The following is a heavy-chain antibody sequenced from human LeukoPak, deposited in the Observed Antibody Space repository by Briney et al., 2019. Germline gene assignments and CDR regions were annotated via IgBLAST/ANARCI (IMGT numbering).Heavy chain of an antibody. CDR3: AREHSSSFFDY. D-gene: IGHD6-13*01. J-gene: IGHJ4*02. CDR2: IKQDGSEK. V-gene: IGHV3-7*01. Sequence: GGSLRLSCAASGFTFSSYWMTWVRQAPGKGLEWVANIKQDGSEKYYVDSVKGRFTISRDNAKKSLYLQMNSLRAEDTALYYCAREHSSSFFDYWGQGTLVTVSS. CDR1: GFTFSSYW.